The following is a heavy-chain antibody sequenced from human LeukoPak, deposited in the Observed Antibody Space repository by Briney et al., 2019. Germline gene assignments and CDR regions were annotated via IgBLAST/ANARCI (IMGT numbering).Heavy chain of an antibody. J-gene: IGHJ6*03. D-gene: IGHD2-2*02. CDR2: ISSSSSYI. CDR3: ARDQNCSSTSCYNGYYYYYMDV. CDR1: GFTFSSYS. Sequence: GGSLRLSCAASGFTFSSYSMNWVRQAPGKGLEWVSSISSSSSYIYYADSVKGRFTISRDNAKNPLYLQMNSLRAEDTAVYYCARDQNCSSTSCYNGYYYYYMDVWGKGTTVTVSS. V-gene: IGHV3-21*01.